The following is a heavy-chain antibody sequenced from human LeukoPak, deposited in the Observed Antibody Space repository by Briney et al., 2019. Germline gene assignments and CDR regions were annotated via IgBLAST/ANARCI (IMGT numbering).Heavy chain of an antibody. D-gene: IGHD6-13*01. CDR3: ARTITGPSSIDGMDV. Sequence: SVKVSCKASGGTFSSYAISWVRQAPGQGLEWMGRIIPILGIANYAQKFQGRVTITADKSTSTAYMELSSLRSEDTAVYYCARTITGPSSIDGMDVWGQGTTVTVSS. CDR2: IIPILGIA. J-gene: IGHJ6*02. CDR1: GGTFSSYA. V-gene: IGHV1-69*04.